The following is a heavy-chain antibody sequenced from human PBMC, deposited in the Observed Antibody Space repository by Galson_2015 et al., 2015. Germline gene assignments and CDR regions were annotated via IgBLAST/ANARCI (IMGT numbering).Heavy chain of an antibody. D-gene: IGHD5-12*01. CDR2: IYPGDSDT. Sequence: QSGAEVKKPGESLTISCKGSGYSFTSYWIGWVRQMPGKGLEWMGIIYPGDSDTRYSPSFQGQVTISADKSISTAYLQWSSLKASDTAMYYCARQPPEGGYGSQGDYWGQGTLVTVSS. CDR1: GYSFTSYW. V-gene: IGHV5-51*01. CDR3: ARQPPEGGYGSQGDY. J-gene: IGHJ4*02.